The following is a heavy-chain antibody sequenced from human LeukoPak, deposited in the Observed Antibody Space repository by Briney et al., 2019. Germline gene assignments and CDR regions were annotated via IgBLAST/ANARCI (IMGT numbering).Heavy chain of an antibody. D-gene: IGHD6-13*01. CDR3: AREHSTSWSDLDY. J-gene: IGHJ4*02. V-gene: IGHV1-18*01. CDR1: GYTFTSYG. CDR2: ISAYNGNT. Sequence: ASVKVSCKASGYTFTSYGISWVRQAPGQGLEWMGWISAYNGNTNYAQKFQGRVTFTRDTSAITAYVELSSLRSEDTAVYYCAREHSTSWSDLDYWGQGTLVTVAS.